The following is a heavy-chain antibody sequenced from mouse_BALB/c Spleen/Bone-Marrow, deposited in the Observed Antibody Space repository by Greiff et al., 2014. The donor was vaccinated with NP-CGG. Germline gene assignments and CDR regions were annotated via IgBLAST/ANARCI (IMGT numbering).Heavy chain of an antibody. V-gene: IGHV5-17*02. CDR2: ISSGSSTI. CDR3: ARSGSSSGYFDY. J-gene: IGHJ2*01. CDR1: GFTFSSLG. D-gene: IGHD1-1*01. Sequence: VQLQQPGGGLVQPGGSRKLSCAASGFTFSSLGMHWVRQAPEKGLEWVACISSGSSTIYYADTVMGRFTISRDNPKNTLFLQMTSLRSEDTAMYYCARSGSSSGYFDYWGQGTTLTVSS.